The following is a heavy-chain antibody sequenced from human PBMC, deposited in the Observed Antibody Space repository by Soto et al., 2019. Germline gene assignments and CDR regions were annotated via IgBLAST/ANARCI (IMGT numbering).Heavy chain of an antibody. CDR3: ARRGFYRGTALDY. Sequence: PGESLRISYRGSEYHFIDYLIVWVRPLPGKGLEWMGIISPRDSDTRYSPSFQGQVTMSADKFISTAYLHWSSLKASDTAIYYWARRGFYRGTALDYGGQGPLVPVFS. V-gene: IGHV5-51*01. CDR1: EYHFIDYL. CDR2: ISPRDSDT. D-gene: IGHD1-1*01. J-gene: IGHJ4*02.